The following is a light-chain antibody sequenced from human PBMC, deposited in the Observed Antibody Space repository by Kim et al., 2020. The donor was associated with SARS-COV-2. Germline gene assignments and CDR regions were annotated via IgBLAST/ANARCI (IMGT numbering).Light chain of an antibody. CDR1: SIGSKS. J-gene: IGLJ2*01. CDR3: QVWDSSDDHRVV. Sequence: PRETAVITGGGTSIGSKSVHWYQQEPGQAPVLVISYDSVRPSGIPERFSGSNSGNTATVTISRVETGDEANYYCQVWDSSDDHRVVFGGGTQLTVL. V-gene: IGLV3-21*04. CDR2: YDS.